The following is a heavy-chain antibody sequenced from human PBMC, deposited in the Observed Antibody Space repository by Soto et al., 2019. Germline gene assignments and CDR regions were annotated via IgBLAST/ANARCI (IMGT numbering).Heavy chain of an antibody. D-gene: IGHD1-26*01. CDR1: GYTFTSYD. Sequence: QVQLVQSGAEVKKPGASVKVSCKASGYTFTSYDINWVRQATGQGVEWMGWMDPNSGNTGYAQKFQGRVAMTRNTSISTAYMEMSSLRSEDTAVYCCARPAGGGRLGYYYYGMDVWGQGTTVTVSS. CDR2: MDPNSGNT. CDR3: ARPAGGGRLGYYYYGMDV. V-gene: IGHV1-8*01. J-gene: IGHJ6*02.